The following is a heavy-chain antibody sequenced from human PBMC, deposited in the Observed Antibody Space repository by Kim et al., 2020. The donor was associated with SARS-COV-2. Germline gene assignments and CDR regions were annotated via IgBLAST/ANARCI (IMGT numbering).Heavy chain of an antibody. CDR3: ARNDYGDSLFDF. Sequence: GGSLRLSCAASGFTVSSHYMSWVRQAPGKGPEWVSVIYRGGSTYYADSVKGRFTTSRDNSKNALYLQMNSLRAEDTAVYYCARNDYGDSLFDFWGQGTLVTVSS. CDR1: GFTVSSHY. CDR2: IYRGGST. J-gene: IGHJ4*02. V-gene: IGHV3-53*01. D-gene: IGHD4-17*01.